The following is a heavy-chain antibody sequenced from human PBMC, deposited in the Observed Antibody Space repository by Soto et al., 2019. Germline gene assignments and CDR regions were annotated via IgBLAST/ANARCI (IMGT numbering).Heavy chain of an antibody. Sequence: ASVKVSCKASGYTFTSYYMHWVRQAPGQGLEWMGIINPSGGSTSYAQKFQGRVTMTRDTSTSTVYMELSSLRSEDTAVYYCARAGGSDSSGYPLGAFDIWGQGTMVT. CDR1: GYTFTSYY. J-gene: IGHJ3*02. V-gene: IGHV1-46*01. CDR2: INPSGGST. CDR3: ARAGGSDSSGYPLGAFDI. D-gene: IGHD3-22*01.